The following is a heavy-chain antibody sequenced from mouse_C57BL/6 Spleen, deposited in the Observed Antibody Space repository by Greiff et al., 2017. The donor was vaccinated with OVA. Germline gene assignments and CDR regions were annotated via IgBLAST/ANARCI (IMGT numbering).Heavy chain of an antibody. CDR2: IYPGDGDT. Sequence: QVQLQQSGAELVKPGASVKISCKASGYAFSSYWMNWVKQRPGKGLEWIGQIYPGDGDTNYNGKFKGKATLTAGKSSSTAYMQLSSLTSEDSAVYFCARGEIYYGNYDWFAYWGQGTLVTVSA. CDR1: GYAFSSYW. J-gene: IGHJ3*01. CDR3: ARGEIYYGNYDWFAY. V-gene: IGHV1-80*01. D-gene: IGHD2-1*01.